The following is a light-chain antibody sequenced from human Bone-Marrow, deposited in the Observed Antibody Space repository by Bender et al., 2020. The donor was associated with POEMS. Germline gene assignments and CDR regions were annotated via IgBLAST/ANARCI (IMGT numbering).Light chain of an antibody. J-gene: IGLJ2*01. CDR3: QAWDTYSVI. CDR1: DLGDKY. V-gene: IGLV3-1*01. CDR2: QDT. Sequence: YEVTQPPSVSVSPGQTASITCSGDDLGDKYVAWYQQKPGQSPVLVIYQDTKRPSGIPERFSGSNSGNTATLTISGTQAMDEADYYCQAWDTYSVIFGGGIKLTVL.